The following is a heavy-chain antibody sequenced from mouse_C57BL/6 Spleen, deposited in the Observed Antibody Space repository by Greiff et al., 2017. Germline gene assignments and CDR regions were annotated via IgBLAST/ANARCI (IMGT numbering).Heavy chain of an antibody. CDR3: ARGGPTDWYFDV. CDR1: GCAFSSYW. J-gene: IGHJ1*03. V-gene: IGHV1-80*01. CDR2: IYPGDGDT. Sequence: VQLQQSGAELVKPGASVKISCKASGCAFSSYWMNWVKQRPGKGLEWIGQIYPGDGDTNYNGKFKGKATLTADKSSSTAYMQLSSLTSEDSAVYFCARGGPTDWYFDVWGTGTTVTVSS.